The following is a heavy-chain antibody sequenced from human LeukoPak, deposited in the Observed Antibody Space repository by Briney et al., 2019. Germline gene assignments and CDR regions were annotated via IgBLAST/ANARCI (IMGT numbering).Heavy chain of an antibody. J-gene: IGHJ4*02. D-gene: IGHD6-13*01. CDR1: GFTFDDYA. V-gene: IGHV3-9*01. CDR2: ISWNSGSI. CDR3: AKDTAAAGPEGFDY. Sequence: GGSLRLSCAASGFTFDDYAMHWVRQAPGKGLEWVSGISWNSGSIGYADSVKGRFTISRDNAKNSLYLQMNSLRAEDTALYYCAKDTAAAGPEGFDYWGQGTLVTVSS.